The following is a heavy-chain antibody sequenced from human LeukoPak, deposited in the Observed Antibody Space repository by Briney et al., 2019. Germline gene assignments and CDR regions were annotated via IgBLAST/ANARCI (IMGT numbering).Heavy chain of an antibody. CDR2: ISSSSSYI. D-gene: IGHD2-21*01. J-gene: IGHJ6*02. V-gene: IGHV3-21*01. CDR1: GFTFSSYG. CDR3: ARVRGDPPLSSYYGMDV. Sequence: GRSLRLSCAASGFTFSSYGMHWVRQAPGKGLEWVSSISSSSSYIYYADSVKGRFTISRDNAKNSLYLQMNSLRAEDTAVYYCARVRGDPPLSSYYGMDVWGQGTTVTVSS.